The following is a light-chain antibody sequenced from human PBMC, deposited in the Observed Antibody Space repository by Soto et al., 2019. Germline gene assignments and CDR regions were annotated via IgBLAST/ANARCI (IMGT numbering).Light chain of an antibody. CDR2: EVS. Sequence: QSALTQPPSASGSPGQSVTISCTGTSSDVGGYNYVSWYQQHPGKAPKLMIYEVSKRPSGVPDRFPGSKSGNTAALTVSGRQAEDVAGYYCSSYAGGDNFVVFGGGTKVTVL. CDR3: SSYAGGDNFVV. CDR1: SSDVGGYNY. J-gene: IGLJ2*01. V-gene: IGLV2-8*01.